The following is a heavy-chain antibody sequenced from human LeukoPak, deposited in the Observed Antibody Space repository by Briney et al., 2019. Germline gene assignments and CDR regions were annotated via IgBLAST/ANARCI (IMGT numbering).Heavy chain of an antibody. D-gene: IGHD3-16*02. CDR2: ISSSSSYI. CDR1: GFTFSSYS. CDR3: ARDPAYVWGSYRYTIYFDY. Sequence: PGGSLRLSCAASGFTFSSYSMNWVRQAPGKGLEWVSSISSSSSYIYYADSVKGRFTISRDNAKNSLYLQMNSLSAEDTAVYYCARDPAYVWGSYRYTIYFDYWGQGTLVTVSS. V-gene: IGHV3-21*01. J-gene: IGHJ4*02.